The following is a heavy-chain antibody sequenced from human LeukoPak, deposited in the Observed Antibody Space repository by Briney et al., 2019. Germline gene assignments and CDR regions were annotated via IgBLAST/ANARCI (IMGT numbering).Heavy chain of an antibody. J-gene: IGHJ4*02. V-gene: IGHV4-4*02. D-gene: IGHD1-14*01. Sequence: PSVTLSLTCGVSGGSVINTNWWTWVRQPPGKGLEWIGEVHLDGRTNYNPSLESRLTMSVDVSENQVSLKLTSVTVADTAVYYCAREGGFYRPLDYSGQGTLVTVSS. CDR3: AREGGFYRPLDY. CDR2: VHLDGRT. CDR1: GGSVINTNW.